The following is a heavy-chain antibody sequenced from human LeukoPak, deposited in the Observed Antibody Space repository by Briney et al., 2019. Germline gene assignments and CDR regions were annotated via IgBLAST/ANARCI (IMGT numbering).Heavy chain of an antibody. CDR3: ARVPHRLTNTHEPLYYYYGMDV. CDR1: GGSVSSGSYY. V-gene: IGHV4-61*01. J-gene: IGHJ6*04. Sequence: SETLSLTCTVSGGSVSSGSYYWSWTRQPPGKGLEWIGYIYYSGSTNYNPSLKSRVTISVDTSKNQFSLKLSSVTAADTAVYYCARVPHRLTNTHEPLYYYYGMDVWGKGTTVTVSS. D-gene: IGHD3-16*01. CDR2: IYYSGST.